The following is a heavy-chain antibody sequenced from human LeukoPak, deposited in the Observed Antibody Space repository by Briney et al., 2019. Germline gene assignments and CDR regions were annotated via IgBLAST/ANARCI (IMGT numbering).Heavy chain of an antibody. CDR2: INTDGSTT. CDR3: ARDGTAAQFDY. Sequence: PGGSLRLSCAASGFTFSSYWMHWVRRAPGKGLVWVSRINTDGSTTNYADSVKGRFTISRDNAKNMLYMQMNSLRAEDTAVYYCARDGTAAQFDYWGQGTLVSVSS. D-gene: IGHD6-13*01. CDR1: GFTFSSYW. J-gene: IGHJ4*02. V-gene: IGHV3-74*01.